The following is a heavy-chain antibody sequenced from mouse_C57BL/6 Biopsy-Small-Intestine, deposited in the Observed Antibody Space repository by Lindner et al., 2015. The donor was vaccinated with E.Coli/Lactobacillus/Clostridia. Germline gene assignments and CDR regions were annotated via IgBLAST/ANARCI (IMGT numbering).Heavy chain of an antibody. J-gene: IGHJ2*01. CDR3: ASWGNIET. Sequence: VQLQESGAELVRPGTSVKVSCKASGYAFANFLIEWIKQRPGQGLEWIGVINPGSGGTAYNEKFKGKATLTSDKSSSTAYMHLNSLTPEDSAVYFCASWGNIETWGQGTALTVSS. CDR2: INPGSGGT. CDR1: GYAFANFL. D-gene: IGHD2-1*01. V-gene: IGHV1-54*01.